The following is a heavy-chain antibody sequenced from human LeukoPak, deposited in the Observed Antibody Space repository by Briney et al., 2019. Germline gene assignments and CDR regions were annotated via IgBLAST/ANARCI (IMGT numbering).Heavy chain of an antibody. CDR2: IYYSGST. Sequence: KASETLSLTCTVSGGSISSYYWSWIRQPPGKGLEWIGYIYYSGSTNYNPSLKSRVTISVDTSKNQFSLKLSSVTAADTAVYYCARVRYSSRFDYWGQGTLVTVSS. CDR3: ARVRYSSRFDY. CDR1: GGSISSYY. J-gene: IGHJ4*02. V-gene: IGHV4-59*01. D-gene: IGHD6-13*01.